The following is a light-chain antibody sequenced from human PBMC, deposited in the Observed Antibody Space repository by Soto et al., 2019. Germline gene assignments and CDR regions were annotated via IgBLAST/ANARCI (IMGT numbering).Light chain of an antibody. Sequence: QSVLTQPPSASATPGQRVSISCSGSSSNVGDNYVYWYQHLPGTAPKLLIYYTDERPSGVPDRFSGSKSGTSASLAISGLRSEDEALYYCATWDDSLSGVVFGGGTKVTVL. J-gene: IGLJ3*02. CDR1: SSNVGDNY. CDR2: YTD. V-gene: IGLV1-47*02. CDR3: ATWDDSLSGVV.